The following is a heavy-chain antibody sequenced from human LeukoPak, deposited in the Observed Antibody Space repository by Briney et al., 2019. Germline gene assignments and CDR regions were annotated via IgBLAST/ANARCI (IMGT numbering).Heavy chain of an antibody. CDR2: LYPDESNA. D-gene: IGHD4-17*01. CDR1: GFKFTGYC. V-gene: IGHV5-51*01. CDR3: AGGHDYGDYVNAFHL. J-gene: IGHJ3*01. Sequence: GGSLRISCKASGFKFTGYCIGGVRQVPGKGLEWMGILYPDESNAIHSPSFQGQVTMSVDKSIDTAYLQWSSLKASDTAMYYCAGGHDYGDYVNAFHLWGQGTMVSVSS.